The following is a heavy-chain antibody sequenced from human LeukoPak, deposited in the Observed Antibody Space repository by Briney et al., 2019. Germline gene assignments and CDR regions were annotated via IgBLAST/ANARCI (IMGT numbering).Heavy chain of an antibody. CDR2: IYSGGST. CDR1: GFTFSSYA. D-gene: IGHD6-13*01. J-gene: IGHJ4*02. Sequence: PGGSLRLSCAASGFTFSSYAMSWVRQAPGKGLEWVSVIYSGGSTYYADSVKGRFTISRDNAKNSLYLQMNSLRAEDTAVYYCAREGAIAAADPFDYWGQGTLVTVSS. V-gene: IGHV3-66*01. CDR3: AREGAIAAADPFDY.